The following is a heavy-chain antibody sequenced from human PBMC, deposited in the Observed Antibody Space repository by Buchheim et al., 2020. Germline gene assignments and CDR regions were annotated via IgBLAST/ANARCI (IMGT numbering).Heavy chain of an antibody. CDR2: IIPILGIA. D-gene: IGHD2-8*01. V-gene: IGHV1-69*09. Sequence: QVQLVQSGAEVKKPGSSVKVSCKASGGTFSSYAISWVRQAPGQGLEWMGGIIPILGIANYAQKFQGRVTITADKSTSTAYMELSSLRSEDTAVYYCARDLGQGYCTNGVCSIDYWGQGTL. CDR3: ARDLGQGYCTNGVCSIDY. CDR1: GGTFSSYA. J-gene: IGHJ4*02.